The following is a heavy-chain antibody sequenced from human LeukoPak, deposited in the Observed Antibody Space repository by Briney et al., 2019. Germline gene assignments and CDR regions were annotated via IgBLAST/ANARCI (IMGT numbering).Heavy chain of an antibody. D-gene: IGHD5-18*01. CDR2: IWYDGSNK. V-gene: IGHV3-33*08. Sequence: GRSLRLSCAASGFMFRSYGMHWVRQAPGKGLEWVAVIWYDGSNKYYTDSVKGRFTISRDNSNNTLYLQMNSLRVEDTAVYYCARGHVRGYSYGFGNWGQGSLVTVSS. CDR1: GFMFRSYG. CDR3: ARGHVRGYSYGFGN. J-gene: IGHJ4*02.